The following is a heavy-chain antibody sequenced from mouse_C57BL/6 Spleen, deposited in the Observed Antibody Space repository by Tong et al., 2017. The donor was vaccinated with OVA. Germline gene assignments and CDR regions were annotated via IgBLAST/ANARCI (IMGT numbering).Heavy chain of an antibody. CDR2: ISSGSSTI. CDR3: ARPTVVATRYFDV. Sequence: EVQLQESGGDLVKPGGSLKLSCAASGFTFSDYGMHWVRQAPEKGLEWVAYISSGSSTIYYADTVKGRFTISRDNAKNTLFLQMTSRRSEDTAMYYCARPTVVATRYFDVWGTGTTVTVSS. V-gene: IGHV5-17*01. CDR1: GFTFSDYG. J-gene: IGHJ1*03. D-gene: IGHD1-1*01.